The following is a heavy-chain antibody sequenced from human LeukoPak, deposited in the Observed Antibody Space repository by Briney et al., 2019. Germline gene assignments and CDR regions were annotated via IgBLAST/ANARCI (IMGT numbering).Heavy chain of an antibody. CDR2: ISSSSDYI. D-gene: IGHD5-18*01. V-gene: IGHV3-21*04. CDR1: TFTFSSDS. J-gene: IGHJ4*02. CDR3: AKVPRGYSYGYPH. Sequence: GGSLRLSCAASTFTFSSDSMNWVRQAPGKGLEWVSSISSSSDYIYYADSVKGRFTISRDNAKNSLYLQMNGLRAEDTAVYYCAKVPRGYSYGYPHWGQGTLVTVSS.